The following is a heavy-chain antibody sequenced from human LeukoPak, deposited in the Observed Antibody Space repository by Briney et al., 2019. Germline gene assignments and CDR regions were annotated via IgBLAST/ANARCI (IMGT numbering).Heavy chain of an antibody. CDR3: ARGLTIFGVVNDAFDI. CDR1: GFTFSNYW. D-gene: IGHD3-3*01. Sequence: GGSLRLSCAASGFTFSNYWMHWVRQAPGKGLVWVAHINSDGSSTIYADSVKGRFTISRDNAKNTLYLQMNSLRAEDTAVYYCARGLTIFGVVNDAFDIWGQGTMVTVSS. V-gene: IGHV3-74*01. CDR2: INSDGSST. J-gene: IGHJ3*02.